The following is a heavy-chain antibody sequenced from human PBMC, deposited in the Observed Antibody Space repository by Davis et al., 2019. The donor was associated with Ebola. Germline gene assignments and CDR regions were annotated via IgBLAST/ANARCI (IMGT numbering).Heavy chain of an antibody. Sequence: SETLSLTCAVYGGSFSGYYWSWIRQPPGKGLEWIGEINHSGSTNYNPSLKSRVTISVDTSKNQFSLKLSSVTAADTAVYYCASYCSGGSCYGGALDYWGQGTLVTVSS. D-gene: IGHD2-15*01. J-gene: IGHJ4*02. CDR2: INHSGST. CDR1: GGSFSGYY. CDR3: ASYCSGGSCYGGALDY. V-gene: IGHV4-34*01.